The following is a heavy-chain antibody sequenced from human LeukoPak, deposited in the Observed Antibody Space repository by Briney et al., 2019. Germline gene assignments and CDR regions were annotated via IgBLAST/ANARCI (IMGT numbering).Heavy chain of an antibody. Sequence: PGGSLRLSCAASGFTFDDYTMHWVRQAPGKGLEWVSLISWDGGSTYYADSVEGRFTISRDNSKNSLYLQMNSLRTEDTALYYCAKDIGATQTRTDAFDIWGQGTMVTVSS. CDR3: AKDIGATQTRTDAFDI. J-gene: IGHJ3*02. CDR2: ISWDGGST. V-gene: IGHV3-43*01. D-gene: IGHD1-26*01. CDR1: GFTFDDYT.